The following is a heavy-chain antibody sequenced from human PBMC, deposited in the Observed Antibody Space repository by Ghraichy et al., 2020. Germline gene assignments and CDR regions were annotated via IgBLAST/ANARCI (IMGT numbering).Heavy chain of an antibody. V-gene: IGHV4-39*01. J-gene: IGHJ5*02. CDR3: ARHGTSHWGSWFDP. CDR1: GGSISSSSYY. CDR2: IYYSGST. D-gene: IGHD2-2*01. Sequence: ESLNISCTVSGGSISSSSYYWGWIRQPPGKGLEWIGSIYYSGSTYYNPSLKSRVTISVDTSKNQFSLKLSSVTAADTAVYYCARHGTSHWGSWFDPWGQGTLVTVSS.